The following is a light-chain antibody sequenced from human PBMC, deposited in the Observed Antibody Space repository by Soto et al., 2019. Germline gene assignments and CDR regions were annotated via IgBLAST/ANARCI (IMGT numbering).Light chain of an antibody. CDR1: SSNIGSNY. CDR3: AAWDDSLSGRV. Sequence: QSVLTQPPSASGTPGQRVTISCSGSSSNIGSNYLYWYQQLPGTAAKLLIYRNNQRPSGVPDRCSGSKSGTSAALAISGLLSDDEADYYCAAWDDSLSGRVFGGGTKLTVL. CDR2: RNN. V-gene: IGLV1-47*01. J-gene: IGLJ3*02.